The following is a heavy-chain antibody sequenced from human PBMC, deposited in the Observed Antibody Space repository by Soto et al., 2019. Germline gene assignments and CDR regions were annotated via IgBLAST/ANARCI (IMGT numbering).Heavy chain of an antibody. CDR2: IYYSGST. CDR1: GGSISSSSYY. D-gene: IGHD3-3*01. V-gene: IGHV4-39*01. J-gene: IGHJ3*02. CDR3: ARYMGYDFWSGYYSWDGRTDAFDI. Sequence: PSETLSLTCTVSGGSISSSSYYWGWIRQPPGKGLEWIGSIYYSGSTYYNPSLKSRVTISVDTSRNQFSLKLSSVTAADTAVYYCARYMGYDFWSGYYSWDGRTDAFDIWGQGTMVTVSS.